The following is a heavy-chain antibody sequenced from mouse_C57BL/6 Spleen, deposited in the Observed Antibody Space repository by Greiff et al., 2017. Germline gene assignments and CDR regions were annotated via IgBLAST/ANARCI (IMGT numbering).Heavy chain of an antibody. J-gene: IGHJ2*01. D-gene: IGHD1-1*01. CDR1: GYTFTDYY. Sequence: VKLQQSGAELVRPGASVKLSCKASGYTFTDYYINWVKQRPGQGLEWIARIYPGSGNTYYNEKFKGKATLTAEKSSSTAYMQLSSLTSEDSAVYFCATYYYGSSYLFDYWGQGTTLTVSS. CDR2: IYPGSGNT. V-gene: IGHV1-76*01. CDR3: ATYYYGSSYLFDY.